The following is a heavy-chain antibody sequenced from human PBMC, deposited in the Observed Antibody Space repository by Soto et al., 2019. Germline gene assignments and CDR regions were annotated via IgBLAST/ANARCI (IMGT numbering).Heavy chain of an antibody. D-gene: IGHD6-13*01. CDR3: AMDSGSSSWYDYYYGMDV. Sequence: SETLSLTCAVYGGSLSGYYGSWIRQPPGKGLEWIGEINHSGSTNYNPSLKSRVTISVDTSKNQFSLKLSSVTAADTAVYYCAMDSGSSSWYDYYYGMDVWGQGTTVTVSS. V-gene: IGHV4-34*01. CDR2: INHSGST. J-gene: IGHJ6*02. CDR1: GGSLSGYY.